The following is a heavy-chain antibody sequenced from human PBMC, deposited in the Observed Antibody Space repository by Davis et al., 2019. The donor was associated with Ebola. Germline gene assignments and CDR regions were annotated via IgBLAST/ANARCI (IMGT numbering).Heavy chain of an antibody. CDR3: ARVGDCSSTSCYWRRDYYYYGMDV. CDR2: ISYDGSNK. J-gene: IGHJ6*04. CDR1: GYTFTSYA. V-gene: IGHV3-30-3*01. Sequence: SCKASGYTFTSYAMHWVRQAPGKGLEWVAVISYDGSNKYYADSVKGRFTISRDNSKNTLYLQMNSLRAEDTAVYYCARVGDCSSTSCYWRRDYYYYGMDVWGKGTTVTVSS. D-gene: IGHD2-2*01.